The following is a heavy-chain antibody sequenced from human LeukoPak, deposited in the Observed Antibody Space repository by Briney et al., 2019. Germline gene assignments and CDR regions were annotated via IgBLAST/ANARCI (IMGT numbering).Heavy chain of an antibody. CDR2: IKQDGSEK. Sequence: GGSLRLSCAASGFTFSSYWMSWVRQAPGKGLEWVANIKQDGSEKYYVDSVKGRFTISRDNAKNSLYLQMNSLRAEDTAVYYCARAYSDHGNWFDPWGQGTLVTVSS. D-gene: IGHD4-17*01. J-gene: IGHJ5*02. V-gene: IGHV3-7*04. CDR1: GFTFSSYW. CDR3: ARAYSDHGNWFDP.